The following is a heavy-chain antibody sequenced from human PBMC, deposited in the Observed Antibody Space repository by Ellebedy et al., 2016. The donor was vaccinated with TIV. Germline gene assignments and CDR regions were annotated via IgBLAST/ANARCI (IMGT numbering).Heavy chain of an antibody. CDR3: AKDYYDSSGYYYVYFDY. D-gene: IGHD3-22*01. J-gene: IGHJ4*02. V-gene: IGHV3-23*01. Sequence: PGGSLRLSCAASGFTFSSYAMSWVRQAPGKGLEWVSAISGSGGSTYYADSVKGRFTISRDNSKNTLYLQMNSLRADDTAVYYCAKDYYDSSGYYYVYFDYWGQGTLVTVSS. CDR1: GFTFSSYA. CDR2: ISGSGGST.